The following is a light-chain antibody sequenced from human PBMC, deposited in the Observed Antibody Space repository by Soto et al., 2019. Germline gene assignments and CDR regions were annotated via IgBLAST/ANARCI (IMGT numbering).Light chain of an antibody. Sequence: DIQMTQSPSSLSASVGDRVTITCRASQSISSYLNWYQQKPGKAPKLLIYAASSLQSGVPSRFRGSGSGTDFTLTISSLQPEDFATYYCKQSYSTLWTFGQGTKVEIK. CDR3: KQSYSTLWT. V-gene: IGKV1-39*01. CDR1: QSISSY. J-gene: IGKJ1*01. CDR2: AAS.